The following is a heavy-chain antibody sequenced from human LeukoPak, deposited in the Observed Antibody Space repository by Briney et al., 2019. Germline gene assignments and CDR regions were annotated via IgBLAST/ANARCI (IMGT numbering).Heavy chain of an antibody. CDR3: AKDGRAYCGGDCLDY. CDR1: GFTFSSYA. J-gene: IGHJ4*02. CDR2: ISGSGGST. Sequence: PGGSLRLSCAASGFTFSSYAMSWVRQAPGKGLEWVSAISGSGGSTYYADSVKGRFTISRDNSKNTLYLQMNSLRAEDTAVYYCAKDGRAYCGGDCLDYWGQGTLVTVSS. V-gene: IGHV3-23*01. D-gene: IGHD2-21*02.